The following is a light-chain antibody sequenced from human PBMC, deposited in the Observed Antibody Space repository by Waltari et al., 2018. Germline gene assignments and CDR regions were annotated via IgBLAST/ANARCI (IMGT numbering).Light chain of an antibody. CDR2: GAS. Sequence: EIVLTQSPGPLSLSVGERATASCRASESVQRALAWYQQKPGQAPRLLIYGASTRATGIPDRFSGSGSGTDFSLTISRLEPDDFAVYYCQHYLRLPVTFGQGTTVEI. V-gene: IGKV3-20*01. J-gene: IGKJ1*01. CDR3: QHYLRLPVT. CDR1: ESVQRA.